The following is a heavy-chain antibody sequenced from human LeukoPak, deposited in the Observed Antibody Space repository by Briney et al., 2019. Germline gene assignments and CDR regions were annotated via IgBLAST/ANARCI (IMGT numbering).Heavy chain of an antibody. CDR2: ISPDGSRT. Sequence: GGSLRLSCAASGITFSRYWMHWVRQAPGKGLVWVSRISPDGSRTTYADSVKGRFTISRDNAKNTVYLQMNSLRAEDTAVYYCARVALGSYNWFDPWGQGTLVTVSS. V-gene: IGHV3-74*01. J-gene: IGHJ5*02. CDR3: ARVALGSYNWFDP. CDR1: GITFSRYW. D-gene: IGHD3-10*01.